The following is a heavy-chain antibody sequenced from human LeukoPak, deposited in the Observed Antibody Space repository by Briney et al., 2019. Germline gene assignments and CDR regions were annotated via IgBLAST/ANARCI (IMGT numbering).Heavy chain of an antibody. CDR2: INPNSDGT. D-gene: IGHD3-22*01. CDR1: GYTFTGYY. J-gene: IGHJ4*02. Sequence: ASVKVSCEASGYTFTGYYMHWVRQPPGQGFRWMGWINPNSDGTNYAQKFQGRVTMTRDTSISTAYMELSRLRSDDTAVYYCAYGSGYYPLGYWGQGTLVTVSS. V-gene: IGHV1-2*02. CDR3: AYGSGYYPLGY.